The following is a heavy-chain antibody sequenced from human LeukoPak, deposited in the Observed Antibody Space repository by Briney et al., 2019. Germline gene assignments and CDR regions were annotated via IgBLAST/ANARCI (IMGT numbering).Heavy chain of an antibody. CDR3: ARERRYCSSTSCFN. D-gene: IGHD2-2*01. CDR2: IYYSGST. Sequence: SETLSLTFTVSGGSISSYYWSWIRQPPGKGLEWIGYIYYSGSTNYNPSLKSRVTISVDTSKNQFSLKLSSVTAADTAVYYCARERRYCSSTSCFNWGQGTLVTVSS. V-gene: IGHV4-59*08. CDR1: GGSISSYY. J-gene: IGHJ4*02.